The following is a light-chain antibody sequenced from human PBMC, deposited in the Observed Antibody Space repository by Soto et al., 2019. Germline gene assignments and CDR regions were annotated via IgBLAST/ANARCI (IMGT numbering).Light chain of an antibody. V-gene: IGLV2-14*01. J-gene: IGLJ3*02. CDR2: EVS. CDR3: CSYTGNTTPV. CDR1: SNDVGGYAY. Sequence: QSVLTQPASVSGSPGQSITISGTGTSNDVGGYAYVSWYQQYPGKAPKLVISEVSNRPSGVSHRFSGSRSGNTASLTISGLQAEDEADYHCCSYTGNTTPVFGGGTKLTVL.